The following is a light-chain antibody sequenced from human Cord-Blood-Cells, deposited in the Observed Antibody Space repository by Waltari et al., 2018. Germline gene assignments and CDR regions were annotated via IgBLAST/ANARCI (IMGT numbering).Light chain of an antibody. V-gene: IGLV3-21*03. CDR2: DES. CDR1: NIGSKS. J-gene: IGLJ3*02. CDR3: QVWDSSSDHWV. Sequence: SYVLTQPPSVSVAPGKTARITCGGNNIGSKSVHWYQQKPGTAPVLVVYDESDRPSGIPERFSGSNSGNTATLTISRVEAGDEADYYCQVWDSSSDHWVFGGGTKLTVL.